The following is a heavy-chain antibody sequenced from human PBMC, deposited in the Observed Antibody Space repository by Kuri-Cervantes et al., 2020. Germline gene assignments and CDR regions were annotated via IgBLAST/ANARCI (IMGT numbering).Heavy chain of an antibody. D-gene: IGHD3-16*02. Sequence: GESLKISCTVSGGSISSSSYYWGWIRQAPGKGLEWVSYISSSGSTIYYADSVKGRFTISRDNAKNSLYLQMNSLRAEDTAVYYCARTIMITFGGVIVIRKSVTGTGGYFDLWGRGTLVTVSS. J-gene: IGHJ2*01. V-gene: IGHV3-11*01. CDR2: ISSSGSTI. CDR1: GGSISSSSYY. CDR3: ARTIMITFGGVIVIRKSVTGTGGYFDL.